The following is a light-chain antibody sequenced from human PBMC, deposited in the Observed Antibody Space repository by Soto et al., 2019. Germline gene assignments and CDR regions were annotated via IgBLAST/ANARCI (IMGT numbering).Light chain of an antibody. CDR2: SNN. Sequence: QSVLTQPPSASGTPGQRVTISCSGSSSNIGSNTVNWYQQLPGTAPKLLIYSNNQRPSGVPDRFSGSKSGTSASLAISGLQSEDEADYYCAPWDDSLVVFGGGTKLTVL. V-gene: IGLV1-44*01. CDR3: APWDDSLVV. J-gene: IGLJ2*01. CDR1: SSNIGSNT.